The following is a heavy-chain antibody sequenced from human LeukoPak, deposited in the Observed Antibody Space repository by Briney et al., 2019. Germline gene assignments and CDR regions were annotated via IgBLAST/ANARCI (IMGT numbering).Heavy chain of an antibody. V-gene: IGHV4-59*01. CDR3: ARGMIGTTFDI. CDR1: GGPISSYY. Sequence: SETLSLTCTVSGGPISSYYWSWIRQPPGKGLEWIGYIYYSGSTNYNPSLKSRVTISVDTSKNQFSLKLSSVTAADTAVYYCARGMIGTTFDIWGQGTMVTVSS. CDR2: IYYSGST. D-gene: IGHD3-22*01. J-gene: IGHJ3*02.